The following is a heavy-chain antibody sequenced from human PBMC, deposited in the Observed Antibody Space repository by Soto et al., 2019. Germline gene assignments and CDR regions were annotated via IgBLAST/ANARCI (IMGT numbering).Heavy chain of an antibody. CDR3: ARDDYSSSSPYYGMDV. CDR1: GYTFTSYY. D-gene: IGHD6-6*01. CDR2: INPSGGST. J-gene: IGHJ6*02. V-gene: IGHV1-46*01. Sequence: ASVKVSCKASGYTFTSYYMHWVRQAPGQGLEWMGIINPSGGSTSYAQKFQGRVTMTRDTSTSTVYMELSSLRSEDTAVYYCARDDYSSSSPYYGMDVWGQGTTVTVSS.